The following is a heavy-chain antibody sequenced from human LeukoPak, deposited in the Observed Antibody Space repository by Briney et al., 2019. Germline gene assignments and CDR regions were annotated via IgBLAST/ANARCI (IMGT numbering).Heavy chain of an antibody. CDR2: INPNSGGT. Sequence: ASVKVSCQASGYTFTGYYMHWVRQAPGQGLEWMGWINPNSGGTNYAQKFQGRVTMTRDTSISTAYMELGSLRSEDTAVYYCARVLDYGSGSYYTDPYYYYMDVWGKGTTVTISS. CDR1: GYTFTGYY. J-gene: IGHJ6*03. V-gene: IGHV1-2*02. D-gene: IGHD3-10*01. CDR3: ARVLDYGSGSYYTDPYYYYMDV.